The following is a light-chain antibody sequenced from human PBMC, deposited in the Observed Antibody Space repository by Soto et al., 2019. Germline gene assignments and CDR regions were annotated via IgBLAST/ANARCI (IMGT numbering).Light chain of an antibody. J-gene: IGKJ1*01. Sequence: IVLTQSPATLSVSPGERATLSCRASQSVRSNLAWYQQQPGQAPRLLIHGASRRATGIPDRFSGSGSGTDFTLAINRLEPEDFAVYFCQQYGDMWTFGQGTKVDIK. CDR3: QQYGDMWT. CDR2: GAS. V-gene: IGKV3-20*01. CDR1: QSVRSN.